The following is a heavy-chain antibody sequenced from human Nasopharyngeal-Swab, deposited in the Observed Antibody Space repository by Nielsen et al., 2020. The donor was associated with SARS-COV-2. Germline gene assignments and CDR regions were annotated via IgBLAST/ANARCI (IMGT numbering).Heavy chain of an antibody. D-gene: IGHD3-10*01. J-gene: IGHJ6*02. Sequence: GESLKISCTGSGFTFGDYAMSWFRQAPGKGLEWVGFIRSKLYGGTTEYDASVKGRFTISRDDSKSIAYLQMNSLKTEDTAVYYCTRPPEHAMVRVGLYGMDVWGQGTTVTVSS. CDR1: GFTFGDYA. V-gene: IGHV3-49*03. CDR2: IRSKLYGGTT. CDR3: TRPPEHAMVRVGLYGMDV.